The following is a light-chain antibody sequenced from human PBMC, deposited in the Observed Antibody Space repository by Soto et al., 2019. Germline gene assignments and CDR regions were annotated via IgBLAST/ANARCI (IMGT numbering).Light chain of an antibody. Sequence: QSALTQAASVSGYPGQSITISCTGTSSDVGSYNLVSWYQQHPTKAPKLMIYEVNKRPSGVSNRFSGSKSDNTASLTISGLQAEDEADYYCCSYAGSSTLAVFGGGTQLTVL. J-gene: IGLJ7*01. CDR2: EVN. CDR1: SSDVGSYNL. V-gene: IGLV2-23*02. CDR3: CSYAGSSTLAV.